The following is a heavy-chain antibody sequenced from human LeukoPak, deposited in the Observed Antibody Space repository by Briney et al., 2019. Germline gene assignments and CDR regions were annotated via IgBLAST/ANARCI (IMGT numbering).Heavy chain of an antibody. V-gene: IGHV1-8*01. Sequence: EASVKVSCKASGYTFTSYDINWVRQATGPGLEWMGWMNPNSGNTGYAQKFQGRVTMTRNTSISTAYMELSSLRSEDTAVYYCARTRSYGSGSYYRRAFDYWGQGTLVTVSS. CDR3: ARTRSYGSGSYYRRAFDY. CDR2: MNPNSGNT. D-gene: IGHD3-10*01. J-gene: IGHJ4*02. CDR1: GYTFTSYD.